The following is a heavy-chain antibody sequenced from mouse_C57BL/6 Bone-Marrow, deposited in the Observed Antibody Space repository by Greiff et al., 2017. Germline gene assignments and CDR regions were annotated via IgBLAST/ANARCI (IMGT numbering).Heavy chain of an antibody. Sequence: VQLQQPVAELVMPGASVKLSCKASGYTFTSYWMHWVKQRPGQGLEWIGEIDPSDSYTNSNPKFKGKSTLTVDKSSSTAYMQLSSLTSEDYAVYYCARSRGFAYWGQGTLVTVSA. CDR3: ARSRGFAY. CDR1: GYTFTSYW. V-gene: IGHV1-69*01. J-gene: IGHJ3*01. CDR2: IDPSDSYT.